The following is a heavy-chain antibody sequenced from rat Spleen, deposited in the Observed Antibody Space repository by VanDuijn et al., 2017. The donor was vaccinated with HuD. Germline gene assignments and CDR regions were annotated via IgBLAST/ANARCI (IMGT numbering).Heavy chain of an antibody. Sequence: EVQLQESGPGLVKPSQSLSLTCSVTGYFITSSYRWNWIRKFPGNKLEWMGYINSAGTTNYHPSLKSRISITRDTSKNQFFLQVDSVTTEDTATYYCASLYSSYSLYYFDYWGQGVMVTVSS. D-gene: IGHD1-2*01. V-gene: IGHV3-3*01. CDR1: GYFITSSYR. CDR3: ASLYSSYSLYYFDY. J-gene: IGHJ2*01. CDR2: INSAGTT.